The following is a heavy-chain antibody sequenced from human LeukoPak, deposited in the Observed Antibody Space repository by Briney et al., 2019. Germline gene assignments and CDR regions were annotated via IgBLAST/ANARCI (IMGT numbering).Heavy chain of an antibody. CDR1: GFTFTNYW. CDR2: INTDGTSS. V-gene: IGHV3-74*01. J-gene: IGHJ4*02. D-gene: IGHD3-16*01. CDR3: ARRTSLGMYDY. Sequence: GGSLRLSCAASGFTFTNYWMHWVRQIAGKGLVWVSRINTDGTSSDYADSVKGRFTISRDNAKNSLYLEMNSLRVEDTAVYYCARRTSLGMYDYWGQGAPVTVSS.